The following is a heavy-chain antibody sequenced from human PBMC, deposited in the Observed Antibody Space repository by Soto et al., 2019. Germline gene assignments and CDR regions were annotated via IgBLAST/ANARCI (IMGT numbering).Heavy chain of an antibody. CDR2: IYYSGST. D-gene: IGHD3-16*02. Sequence: SETLSLTCTFSGGSISSYYWSWIRQPPGKGLKWIGYIYYSGSTNYNPSLKSRVTISVDTSKNQFSLKLSSVTAADTAVYYCARGFGDYILGSYRDSFDIWGQGTMVPVSS. J-gene: IGHJ3*02. CDR1: GGSISSYY. V-gene: IGHV4-59*01. CDR3: ARGFGDYILGSYRDSFDI.